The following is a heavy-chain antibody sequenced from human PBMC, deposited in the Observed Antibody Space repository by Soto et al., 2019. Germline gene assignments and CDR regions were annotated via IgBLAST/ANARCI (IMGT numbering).Heavy chain of an antibody. CDR3: AGGDYAGAGTFYLTDH. D-gene: IGHD3-10*01. CDR1: GLTFNNYW. CDR2: INGDGRTT. J-gene: IGHJ4*02. Sequence: EVQLVESGGGLVQPGGSLRLSCTASGLTFNNYWMHWVRQAPGKGPVWVSRINGDGRTTTYADSVRGRFTISRDNAQNAVYLQMNSLRAEDTAVYYCAGGDYAGAGTFYLTDHWGQGSLVTVSS. V-gene: IGHV3-74*01.